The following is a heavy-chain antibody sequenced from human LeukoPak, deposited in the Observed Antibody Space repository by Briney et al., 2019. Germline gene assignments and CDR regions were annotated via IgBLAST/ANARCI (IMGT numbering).Heavy chain of an antibody. CDR3: AKVTILLPIFDY. J-gene: IGHJ4*02. Sequence: PGGSLRLSFAASGFTFSSYAMSWVRQAPGKGLEWVSAISGSGGSTYYADSVKGRFTISRDNSKNTLYLQMNSLRAEDTAVYYCAKVTILLPIFDYWGQGTLVTVSS. CDR1: GFTFSSYA. CDR2: ISGSGGST. V-gene: IGHV3-23*01. D-gene: IGHD3-3*01.